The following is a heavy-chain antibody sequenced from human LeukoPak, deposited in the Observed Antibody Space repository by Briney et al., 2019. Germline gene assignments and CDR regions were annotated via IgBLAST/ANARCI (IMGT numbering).Heavy chain of an antibody. CDR1: GFTFSSYA. CDR2: ISYDGSNK. V-gene: IGHV3-30*04. Sequence: GGSLRLSCAASGFTFSSYAMHWVRQAPGKGLEWVAVISYDGSNKYYADSVKGRFTISRDNSKNTLYLQMNSLRAEDTAVYYCARDPYVYGYGLVDYWGQGTLVTVSS. D-gene: IGHD5-18*01. J-gene: IGHJ4*02. CDR3: ARDPYVYGYGLVDY.